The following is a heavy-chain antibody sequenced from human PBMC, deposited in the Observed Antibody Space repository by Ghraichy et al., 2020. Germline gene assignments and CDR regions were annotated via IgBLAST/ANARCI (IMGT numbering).Heavy chain of an antibody. CDR2: ISSSSSYT. Sequence: GESLNISCAASGFTFSDYYMSWIRQAPGKGLEWVSYISSSSSYTNYADSVKGRFTISRDNAKNSLYLQMNSLRAEDTAVYYCARSTVIPLGYWGQGTLVTVSS. V-gene: IGHV3-11*06. CDR3: ARSTVIPLGY. CDR1: GFTFSDYY. J-gene: IGHJ4*02. D-gene: IGHD4-17*01.